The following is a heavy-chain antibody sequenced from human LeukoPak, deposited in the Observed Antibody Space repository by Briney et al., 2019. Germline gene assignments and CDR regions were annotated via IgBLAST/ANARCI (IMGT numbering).Heavy chain of an antibody. Sequence: PSETLSLTCAVYGGSFSSSSYYWGWIRQPPGKGLEWIGSIYYSGSTYYNPSLKSRVTISVDTSKNQFSLKLSSVTAADTAVYYCARHIIWENWFDPWGQGTLVTVSS. CDR1: GGSFSSSSYY. CDR3: ARHIIWENWFDP. J-gene: IGHJ5*02. V-gene: IGHV4-39*01. D-gene: IGHD3-10*01. CDR2: IYYSGST.